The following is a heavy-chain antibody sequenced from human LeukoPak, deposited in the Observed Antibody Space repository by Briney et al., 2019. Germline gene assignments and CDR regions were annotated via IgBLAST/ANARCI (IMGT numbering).Heavy chain of an antibody. Sequence: SVKVSCKASGGTFSSYAISWVRQAPGHRLEWTGGIIPIFGTANYAQKFQRRVTINADKSTSTAYMELSSLRSEDTAVYYCAREGYDILTGYLQVDYWGQGTLVTVSS. CDR1: GGTFSSYA. D-gene: IGHD3-9*01. V-gene: IGHV1-69*06. J-gene: IGHJ4*02. CDR3: AREGYDILTGYLQVDY. CDR2: IIPIFGTA.